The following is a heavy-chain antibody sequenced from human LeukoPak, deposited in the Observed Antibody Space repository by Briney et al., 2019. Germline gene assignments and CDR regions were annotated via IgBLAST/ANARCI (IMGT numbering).Heavy chain of an antibody. V-gene: IGHV3-30-3*01. CDR2: ISYDGSNK. J-gene: IGHJ3*02. Sequence: GGSLRLSCAASGFTFSSYAMHWVRQAPGKGLEWVAVISYDGSNKYYADSVKGRFTISRDNSKNTLYLQMNSLRAEDTAVYYCARDPEEYCGGDCPSGAFDIWGQGTMVTVSS. CDR1: GFTFSSYA. D-gene: IGHD2-21*02. CDR3: ARDPEEYCGGDCPSGAFDI.